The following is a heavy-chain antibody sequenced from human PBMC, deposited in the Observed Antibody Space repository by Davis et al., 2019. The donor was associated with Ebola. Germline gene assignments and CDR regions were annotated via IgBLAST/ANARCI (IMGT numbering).Heavy chain of an antibody. J-gene: IGHJ6*04. CDR1: GFTFSSYA. V-gene: IGHV3-23*01. Sequence: GESLKISCAASGFTFSSYAMSWVRQAPGQGLEWVSAISGSGGSTYYADSVKGRFTISRDNSKNTLYLQMNSLRAEDTAVYYCAREYGYYRNSYYYYYGMDVWGKGTTVTVSS. D-gene: IGHD4-17*01. CDR2: ISGSGGST. CDR3: AREYGYYRNSYYYYYGMDV.